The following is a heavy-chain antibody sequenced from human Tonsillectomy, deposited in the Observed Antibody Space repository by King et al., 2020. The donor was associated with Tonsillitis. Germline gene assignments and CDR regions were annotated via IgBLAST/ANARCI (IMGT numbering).Heavy chain of an antibody. D-gene: IGHD3-22*01. Sequence: QLQESGPGLVKPSQTLSLTCTVSGGTISSGDKYWSGIRQPPGKCLEWIWYIYYSGSTSYNPSLKSRVTISVDRSENPFSLKLTSVTAADTAVYYCARWGDYYDSSAYDYWGQGTLVIVSS. V-gene: IGHV4-30-4*01. CDR1: GGTISSGDKY. J-gene: IGHJ4*02. CDR2: IYYSGST. CDR3: ARWGDYYDSSAYDY.